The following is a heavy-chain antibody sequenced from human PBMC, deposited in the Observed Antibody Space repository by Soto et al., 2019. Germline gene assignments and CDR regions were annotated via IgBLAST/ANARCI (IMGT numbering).Heavy chain of an antibody. J-gene: IGHJ3*02. CDR2: INPSGGST. CDR3: ARGKTGTTFWHAFDI. CDR1: GYTFTSYY. V-gene: IGHV1-46*01. D-gene: IGHD1-7*01. Sequence: VASVKVSCKASGYTFTSYYMHWVRQAPGQGLEWMGIINPSGGSTSYAQKFQGRVTMTRDTSTSTVYMELSSLRAEDTAVYYCARGKTGTTFWHAFDIWGQGTMVTVSS.